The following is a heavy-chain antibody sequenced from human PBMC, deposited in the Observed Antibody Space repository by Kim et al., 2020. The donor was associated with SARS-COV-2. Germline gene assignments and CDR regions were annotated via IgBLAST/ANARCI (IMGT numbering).Heavy chain of an antibody. CDR3: AKLLSYYYGSGSYYNGAGDYDYGMDV. D-gene: IGHD3-10*01. Sequence: GGSLRLSCAASGFTFSSYAMSWVRQAPGKGLEWVSAISGSGGSTYYADSVKGRFTISRDNSKNTLYLQMNSLRAEDTAVDYCAKLLSYYYGSGSYYNGAGDYDYGMDVWGQGTTFTVSS. CDR2: ISGSGGST. J-gene: IGHJ6*02. CDR1: GFTFSSYA. V-gene: IGHV3-23*01.